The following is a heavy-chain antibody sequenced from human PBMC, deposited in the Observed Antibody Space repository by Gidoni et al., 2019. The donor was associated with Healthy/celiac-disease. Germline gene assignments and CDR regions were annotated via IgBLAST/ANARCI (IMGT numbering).Heavy chain of an antibody. Sequence: QVQLQESGPGLVKTSGTLSLTCAVSGGSISSSNWWMWVRQPPGKGLEWIGEIYHSGSTTDNPSLKSRVTISVDKSKTQFSLKLSSVTAADTAVYYCARDSPYCSGGSCYLYYWGQGTLVTVSS. CDR2: IYHSGST. V-gene: IGHV4-4*02. CDR1: GGSISSSNW. CDR3: ARDSPYCSGGSCYLYY. J-gene: IGHJ4*02. D-gene: IGHD2-15*01.